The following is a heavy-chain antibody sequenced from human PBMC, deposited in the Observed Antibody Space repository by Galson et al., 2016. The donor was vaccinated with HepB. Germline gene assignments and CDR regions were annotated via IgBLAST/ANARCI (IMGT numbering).Heavy chain of an antibody. CDR3: AKDRMSTLPYVFEN. Sequence: SLRLSCAASGFIFSSRAMNWVRQAAGKGLEWVSSVSDNGRTTHYADSVKGRFTISRDNSKDTVYLQMNSLRAEDTAVYYCAKDRMSTLPYVFENWGQGTLVTVSS. D-gene: IGHD3-16*01. CDR2: VSDNGRTT. CDR1: GFIFSSRA. J-gene: IGHJ4*02. V-gene: IGHV3-23*01.